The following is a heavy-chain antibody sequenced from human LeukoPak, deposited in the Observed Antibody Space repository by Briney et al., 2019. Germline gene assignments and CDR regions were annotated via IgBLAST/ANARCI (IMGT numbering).Heavy chain of an antibody. J-gene: IGHJ4*02. Sequence: PGGSLRRSCAASGFTCSSYEMNWVRQAPGKGLEWVSYISSSGSTIDYADSVKGRFTISRDNAKNSLYLQMNSLRAEDTAVYYCARETDSTLFDYWGQGTLVTVSS. CDR1: GFTCSSYE. D-gene: IGHD5-18*01. V-gene: IGHV3-48*03. CDR3: ARETDSTLFDY. CDR2: ISSSGSTI.